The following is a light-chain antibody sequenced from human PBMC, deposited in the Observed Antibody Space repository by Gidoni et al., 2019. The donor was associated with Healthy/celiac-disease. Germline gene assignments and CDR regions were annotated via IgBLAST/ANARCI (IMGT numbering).Light chain of an antibody. J-gene: IGKJ3*01. V-gene: IGKV3-11*01. CDR3: QQRSNWSFT. CDR2: EAS. Sequence: DIVLTQSPDTLSLSPGERATLSCRASQSVSSYLAWYQQTPGQAPRLLIYEASNRATGIPARFSGSGSGTDFTLTISSLEPEDFAVYYCQQRSNWSFTFGPGTKVDIK. CDR1: QSVSSY.